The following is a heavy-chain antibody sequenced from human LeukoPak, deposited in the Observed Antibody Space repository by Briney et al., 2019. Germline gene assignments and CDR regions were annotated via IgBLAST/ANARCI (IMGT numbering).Heavy chain of an antibody. D-gene: IGHD2-2*01. CDR3: ARMEEGLGQCRSSGCYWLDP. V-gene: IGHV3-53*01. CDR2: IYSGGST. J-gene: IGHJ5*02. Sequence: GGSLRLSCAGSGFIVSDNYMSWVRQAPGKGLEWVSVIYSGGSTFYADSVKGRFTISRDISKNTPYLQMNSLTAEDTAVYYCARMEEGLGQCRSSGCYWLDPWGQGTLVTVSS. CDR1: GFIVSDNY.